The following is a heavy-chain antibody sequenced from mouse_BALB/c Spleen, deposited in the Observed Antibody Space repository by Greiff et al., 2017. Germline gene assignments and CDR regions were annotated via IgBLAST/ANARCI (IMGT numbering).Heavy chain of an antibody. Sequence: EVKVVESGGGLVQPGGSLKLSCAASGFTFSSYTMSWVRQTPEKRLEWVAYISNGGGSTYYPDTVKGRFTISRDNAKNTLYLQMSSLKSEDTAMYYCAYYYGSSPFAYWGQGTLVTVSA. J-gene: IGHJ3*01. V-gene: IGHV5-12-2*01. CDR2: ISNGGGST. CDR3: AYYYGSSPFAY. D-gene: IGHD1-1*01. CDR1: GFTFSSYT.